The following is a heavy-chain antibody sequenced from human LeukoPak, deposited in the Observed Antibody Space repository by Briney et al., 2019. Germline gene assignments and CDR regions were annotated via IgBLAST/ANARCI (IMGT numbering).Heavy chain of an antibody. V-gene: IGHV4-4*07. Sequence: SETLSLTCTVSGGSISSYYWSGIRQPAGKGLEWIGRIYTSGSTNYNPSLKSRVTMSVDTSKNQFSLKLSSVTAADTAVYYCARDEYYYGSGSYTHNWFDPWGQGTLVTVSS. CDR1: GGSISSYY. CDR3: ARDEYYYGSGSYTHNWFDP. CDR2: IYTSGST. D-gene: IGHD3-10*01. J-gene: IGHJ5*02.